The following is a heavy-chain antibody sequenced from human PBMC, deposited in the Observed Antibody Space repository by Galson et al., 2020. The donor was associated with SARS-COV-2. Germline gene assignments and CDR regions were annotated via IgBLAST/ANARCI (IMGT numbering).Heavy chain of an antibody. CDR2: IFSDGNYM. D-gene: IGHD3-16*01. CDR1: GFTFNNYG. J-gene: IGHJ4*02. Sequence: GGSLRLSCAASGFTFNNYGMHWVRQAPGKGLEWVAVIFSDGNYMYYGDSVKGRFTISRDNSKNTVYLQMNSLTAEDTAVYYCARREEDSKRGGLEHWGQESWSPSPQ. V-gene: IGHV3-33*01. CDR3: ARREEDSKRGGLEH.